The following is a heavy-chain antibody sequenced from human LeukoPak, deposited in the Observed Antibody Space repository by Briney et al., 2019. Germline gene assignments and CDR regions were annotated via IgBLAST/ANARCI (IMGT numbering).Heavy chain of an antibody. CDR3: ARGYGDYAGVSAFDI. J-gene: IGHJ3*02. V-gene: IGHV4-4*02. Sequence: SGTLSLTCAVSGGSISSSNWWSWVRRPPGKGLEWIGEIYHSGSTNYNPSLKSRVTISVDKSKNQFSLKLSSVTAADTAVYYCARGYGDYAGVSAFDIWGQGTMVAVSS. D-gene: IGHD4-17*01. CDR2: IYHSGST. CDR1: GGSISSSNW.